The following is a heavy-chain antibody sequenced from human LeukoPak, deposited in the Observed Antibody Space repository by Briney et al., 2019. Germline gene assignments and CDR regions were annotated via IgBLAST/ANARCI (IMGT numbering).Heavy chain of an antibody. V-gene: IGHV1-69*04. D-gene: IGHD5-12*01. CDR1: GGTFSSYA. CDR3: ARYTGNSGYDSVFDY. CDR2: IIPILGIA. J-gene: IGHJ4*02. Sequence: ASVKVPCKASGGTFSSYAISWVRQAPGQGLEWMGRIIPILGIANYAQKFQGRVTITADKSTSTAYMELSSLRSEDTAVYYCARYTGNSGYDSVFDYWGQGTLVTVSS.